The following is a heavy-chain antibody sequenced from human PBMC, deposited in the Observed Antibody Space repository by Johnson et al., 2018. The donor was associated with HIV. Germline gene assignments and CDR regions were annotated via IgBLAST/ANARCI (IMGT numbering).Heavy chain of an antibody. J-gene: IGHJ3*02. CDR1: GFTFSSYA. Sequence: QEKLVESGGGVVQPGRSLRLSCAASGFTFSSYAMHWVRQAPGKGLEWVAVISYDGSNKYYADSVKGRFTISRDNSKNTLYLQMNSLRAEDTAVYYCARERRPWGPDAFDIWGQGTMVTVSS. V-gene: IGHV3-30*04. CDR2: ISYDGSNK. CDR3: ARERRPWGPDAFDI. D-gene: IGHD3-16*01.